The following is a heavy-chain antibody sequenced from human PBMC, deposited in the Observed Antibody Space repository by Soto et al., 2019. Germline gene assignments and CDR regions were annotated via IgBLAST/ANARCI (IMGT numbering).Heavy chain of an antibody. D-gene: IGHD3-22*01. CDR1: GGSISSSSYY. CDR2: IYYSGST. CDR3: AREPLDFYDSSGYDY. Sequence: SETLSLTCTVSGGSISSSSYYWGWIRQPTGKGREWIGIIYYSGSTYYNPSIKSRFTISVDTSKNQFSLKLSSVTAADTAVYYCAREPLDFYDSSGYDYWGQGTLVTVSS. J-gene: IGHJ4*02. V-gene: IGHV4-39*07.